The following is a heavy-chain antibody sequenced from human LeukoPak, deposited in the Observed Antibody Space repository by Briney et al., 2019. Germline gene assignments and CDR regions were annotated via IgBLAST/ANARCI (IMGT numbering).Heavy chain of an antibody. CDR2: ISPHNDNT. CDR3: ARVPSGVPAPYYYGMDV. J-gene: IGHJ6*02. V-gene: IGHV1-18*04. CDR1: GYTFTNHG. D-gene: IGHD2-2*01. Sequence: ASVKVSCKASGYTFTNHGITWVRQAPGQGLEWMGWISPHNDNTDYAQNLQGRVTMTADTSTNTVYMELRSLRSDDTAMYFCARVPSGVPAPYYYGMDVWGQGTTVIVSS.